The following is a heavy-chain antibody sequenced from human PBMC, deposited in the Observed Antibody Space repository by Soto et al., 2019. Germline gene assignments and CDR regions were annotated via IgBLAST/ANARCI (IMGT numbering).Heavy chain of an antibody. CDR2: IDWDDDK. CDR1: GFSLSTSGMR. Sequence: SGPTLVNPTQTLTLTCTFSGFSLSTSGMRVGWIRQPPGKALEWLARIDWDDDKFYSTSLKTRLAIXXXXXXXXVVLTMTNMDXXXXGTXYCARIQGGGAYYDSWGQGTLVTVSS. V-gene: IGHV2-70*04. CDR3: ARIQGGGAYYDS. J-gene: IGHJ4*02. D-gene: IGHD2-21*01.